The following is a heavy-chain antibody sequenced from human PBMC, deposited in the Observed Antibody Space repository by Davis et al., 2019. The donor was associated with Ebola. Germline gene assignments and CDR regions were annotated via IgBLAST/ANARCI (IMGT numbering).Heavy chain of an antibody. CDR3: ARRPTGMYHFDF. V-gene: IGHV3-53*01. CDR1: GFTVSNTY. J-gene: IGHJ4*02. CDR2: IYSGGTT. D-gene: IGHD1-1*01. Sequence: PGGSLRLSCAASGFTVSNTYITWVRQPPGKGLECVSVIYSGGTTYYVDSVKGRFAISRDNTKNTVHLEMDYLTAEDTAVYYCARRPTGMYHFDFWGQGTPVTVSS.